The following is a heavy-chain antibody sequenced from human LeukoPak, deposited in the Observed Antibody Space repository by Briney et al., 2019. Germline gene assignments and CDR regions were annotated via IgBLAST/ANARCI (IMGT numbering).Heavy chain of an antibody. D-gene: IGHD3-22*01. Sequence: GGSLRLSCAASGFTFSSYGMHWVRQAPGKGLEWVAFIRYDGSNKYYADSVKGRFTISRDNSKNTLYLQMNSLRAEDTAVYYCARDLGIVVVIGFDYWGQGTLVTVSS. CDR2: IRYDGSNK. V-gene: IGHV3-30*02. J-gene: IGHJ4*02. CDR1: GFTFSSYG. CDR3: ARDLGIVVVIGFDY.